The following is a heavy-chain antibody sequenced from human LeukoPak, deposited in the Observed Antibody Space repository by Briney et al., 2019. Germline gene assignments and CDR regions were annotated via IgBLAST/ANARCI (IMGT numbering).Heavy chain of an antibody. CDR2: IYTSGST. CDR1: GGSISSYY. V-gene: IGHV4-4*07. CDR3: ARAGAYCSSTSCYYYYGMDV. Sequence: PSETLSLTCTVSGGSISSYYWSWIRQPAGKGLEWIGRIYTSGSTNYNPSLKSRVTMSVDTPKNQFSLKLSSVTAADTAVYYCARAGAYCSSTSCYYYYGMDVWGQGTTVTVSS. J-gene: IGHJ6*02. D-gene: IGHD2-2*01.